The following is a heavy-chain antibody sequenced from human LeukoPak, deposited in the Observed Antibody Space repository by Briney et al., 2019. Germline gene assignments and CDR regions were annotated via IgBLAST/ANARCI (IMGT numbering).Heavy chain of an antibody. J-gene: IGHJ4*02. Sequence: SETLSLTCTVSGGSISSSSYYWGWIRQPPGKGLEWIGSIYYSGSTYYNPSLKSRVTISVDRSKNQFSLKLSSVTAADTAVYYCARGDQYGTPDYWGQGTLVTVSS. D-gene: IGHD4-17*01. CDR3: ARGDQYGTPDY. V-gene: IGHV4-39*07. CDR2: IYYSGST. CDR1: GGSISSSSYY.